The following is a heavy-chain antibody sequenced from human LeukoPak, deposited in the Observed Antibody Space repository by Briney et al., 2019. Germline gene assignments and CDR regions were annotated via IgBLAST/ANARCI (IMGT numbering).Heavy chain of an antibody. CDR1: GDSVSSNSAT. Sequence: SQTLSLTCAISGDSVSSNSATWNWIMQSPSRGLEWLGRTYYMPKWYNEYAPSVAGRIAFNPATSKNQFSLQLNSVTPEDTAVYYCARALSRYFDYWGQGTLVAVSS. V-gene: IGHV6-1*01. CDR2: TYYMPKWYN. J-gene: IGHJ4*02. CDR3: ARALSRYFDY. D-gene: IGHD5/OR15-5a*01.